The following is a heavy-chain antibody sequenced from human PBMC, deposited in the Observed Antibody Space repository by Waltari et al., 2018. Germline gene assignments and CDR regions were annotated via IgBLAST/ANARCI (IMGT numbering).Heavy chain of an antibody. V-gene: IGHV3-53*01. CDR3: ARGAPRD. CDR2: IYSGGTT. CDR1: GFTVSNNY. Sequence: EVQLVESGGGLMQPGGTLTLSCAASGFTVSNNYMSWVRQAPGKWLEWVSVIYSGGTTHYADSVKGRFTISRDNSKNTLYLQMNSLRAEDTAVYYCARGAPRDWGQGTLVTVSS. J-gene: IGHJ4*02.